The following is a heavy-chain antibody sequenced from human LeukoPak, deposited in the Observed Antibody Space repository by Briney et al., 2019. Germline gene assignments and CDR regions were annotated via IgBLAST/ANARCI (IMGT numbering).Heavy chain of an antibody. CDR3: AKSASITIYGVVPSAY. CDR2: ISWNSGSI. Sequence: GGSLRLSCTASGFTFDDYAMHWVRQAPGKGLEWVSGISWNSGSIVYADSVKGRFTIPRDNAKNSLYLQMNSLRAEDTALYYCAKSASITIYGVVPSAYWGQGTLVTVSS. V-gene: IGHV3-9*01. J-gene: IGHJ4*02. D-gene: IGHD3-3*01. CDR1: GFTFDDYA.